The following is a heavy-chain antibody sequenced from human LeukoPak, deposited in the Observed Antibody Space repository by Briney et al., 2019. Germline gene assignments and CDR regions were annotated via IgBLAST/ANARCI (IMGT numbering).Heavy chain of an antibody. Sequence: GGSLRLSCAASGFTFSSYSMSWVRQAPGKGLEWVSSISSGSDYIYYADSVKGRFFISRDNAKNSLYLQMNSLRAEDTAVYYCARDGPAYCGGDCPPDYWGQGTLVTVSS. D-gene: IGHD2-21*02. J-gene: IGHJ4*02. CDR2: ISSGSDYI. CDR1: GFTFSSYS. V-gene: IGHV3-21*01. CDR3: ARDGPAYCGGDCPPDY.